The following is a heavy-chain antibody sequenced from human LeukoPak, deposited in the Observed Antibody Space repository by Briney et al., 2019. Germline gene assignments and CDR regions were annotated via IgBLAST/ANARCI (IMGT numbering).Heavy chain of an antibody. CDR1: GFTFSSYT. V-gene: IGHV3-23*01. CDR2: ITTSDGNT. Sequence: GGSLRLSCAASGFTFSSYTMSWVRQAPGKGLEWVSTITTSDGNTYYADSVKGRFTISRDNSKNTLYLQMNSLRAEDTAVYYCAKDPRLWFGEFYFDYWGQGTLVTVSS. CDR3: AKDPRLWFGEFYFDY. D-gene: IGHD3-10*01. J-gene: IGHJ4*02.